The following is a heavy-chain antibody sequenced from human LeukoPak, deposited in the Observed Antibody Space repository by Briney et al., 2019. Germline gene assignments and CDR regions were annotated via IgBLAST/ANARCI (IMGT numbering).Heavy chain of an antibody. CDR3: ARELGTMVRGPISY. V-gene: IGHV4-34*01. Sequence: KPSETLSLTCAVYGVSFSGYYWSWLRQPPGKGLEGIGEINHSGSTNYNPSLKSRVTISVDTSKNQFSLKLSSVTAADTAVYYCARELGTMVRGPISYWGQGTLVTVSS. J-gene: IGHJ4*02. CDR1: GVSFSGYY. CDR2: INHSGST. D-gene: IGHD3-10*01.